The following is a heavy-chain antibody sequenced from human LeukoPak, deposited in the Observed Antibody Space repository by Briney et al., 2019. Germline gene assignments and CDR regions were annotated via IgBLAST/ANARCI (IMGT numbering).Heavy chain of an antibody. D-gene: IGHD3-22*01. J-gene: IGHJ5*02. V-gene: IGHV4-30-4*01. CDR3: ARPYYYDSRIDP. CDR1: GDSISSGDYY. Sequence: PSETLSLTCTVSGDSISSGDYYWSWIRQPPGNGLEWIAYMYYSGSTYYKPSLKSRVTMSADTSRNQLSLMLSPVTAADTAVYYCARPYYYDSRIDPWGQGILVTVSS. CDR2: MYYSGST.